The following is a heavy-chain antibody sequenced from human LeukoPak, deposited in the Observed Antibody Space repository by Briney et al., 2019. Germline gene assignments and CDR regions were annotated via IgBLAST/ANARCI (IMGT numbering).Heavy chain of an antibody. CDR2: IDWDDDK. D-gene: IGHD3-9*01. V-gene: IGHV2-70*01. Sequence: SGPTLVQPPQPLTLTCTFSGFSPGTSGMCVSWIRHPPEKALEWLTLIDWDDDKYYSTSLKTRLTTSKDTSKNQVVLTMTNMDPVDTATYYCARSRSRSLTGYYIDYWGQGTLVTVSS. CDR1: GFSPGTSGMC. CDR3: ARSRSRSLTGYYIDY. J-gene: IGHJ4*02.